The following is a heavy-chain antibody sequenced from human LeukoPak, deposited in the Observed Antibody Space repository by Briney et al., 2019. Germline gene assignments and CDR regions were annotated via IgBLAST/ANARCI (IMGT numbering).Heavy chain of an antibody. J-gene: IGHJ3*02. V-gene: IGHV4-34*01. CDR2: INHSRST. D-gene: IGHD3-22*01. CDR3: ASERQPYYYDSSGRDDAFDI. Sequence: SETLSLTCAVYGGSFSGYYWSWIRQPPGKGLEWIGEINHSRSTNYNPSLKSRVTISVDTSKNQFSLKLSSVTAADTAVYYCASERQPYYYDSSGRDDAFDIWGQGTMVTVSS. CDR1: GGSFSGYY.